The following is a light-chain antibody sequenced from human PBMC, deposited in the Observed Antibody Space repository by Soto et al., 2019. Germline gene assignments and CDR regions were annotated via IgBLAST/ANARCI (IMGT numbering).Light chain of an antibody. J-gene: IGLJ1*01. CDR3: QSYDSTLSARYV. Sequence: QSVLTQPASVSGSPGQSITISCTGTSSDVGGYNYVSWYQQHPGKAPKLMIYEVSNRPSGVSNRFSGSKSGNTASLTISGLQAEDEADYYCQSYDSTLSARYVFGTGTKVTVL. CDR2: EVS. V-gene: IGLV2-14*01. CDR1: SSDVGGYNY.